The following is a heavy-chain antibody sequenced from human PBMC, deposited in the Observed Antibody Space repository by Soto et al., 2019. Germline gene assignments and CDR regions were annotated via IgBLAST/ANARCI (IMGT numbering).Heavy chain of an antibody. V-gene: IGHV3-30-3*01. Sequence: QVQLVESGGGVVQPGRSLRLSCAASGFTFSNYAIHWVRQAPGKELEWVAIISYDGSNKYYADSVKGRFTISRDNSNNTLYLQMNSLRAEDTAVYYCARGPHCISTSCPYYYYGMDVWGQGTTVTVSS. CDR1: GFTFSNYA. D-gene: IGHD2-2*01. CDR3: ARGPHCISTSCPYYYYGMDV. CDR2: ISYDGSNK. J-gene: IGHJ6*02.